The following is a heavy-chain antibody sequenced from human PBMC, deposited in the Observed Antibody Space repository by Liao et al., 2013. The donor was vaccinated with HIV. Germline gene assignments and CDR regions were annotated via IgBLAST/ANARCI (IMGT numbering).Heavy chain of an antibody. J-gene: IGHJ6*03. D-gene: IGHD2-2*01. V-gene: IGHV4-34*01. CDR3: ARGLWGSTSCEGWVCYYYYYYSGR. CDR2: INQSGST. Sequence: QVQLQQWGAGLLKPSETLSLTCAVYGGSFSGYHWSWIRQPPGKGLEWIGEINQSGSTNYNPSLKSRVTISADTSKNQFSLKLSSVTAADTAVYYCARGLWGSTSCEGWVCYYYYYYSGR. CDR1: GGSFSGYH.